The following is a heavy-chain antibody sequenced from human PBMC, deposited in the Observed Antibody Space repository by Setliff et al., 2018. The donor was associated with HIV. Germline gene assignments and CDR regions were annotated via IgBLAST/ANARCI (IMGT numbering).Heavy chain of an antibody. Sequence: SETLSLTCTVSGGSISSHYWSWIRQSPGKGLEWIGNIYYSGITNYNASLKSRVTISLDTSKNHLSLKLSSVTAADTAIYYCARDPHYFDRSGYYSYFYFDYWGQGTLVTVSS. CDR1: GGSISSHY. V-gene: IGHV4-59*11. D-gene: IGHD3-22*01. J-gene: IGHJ4*02. CDR3: ARDPHYFDRSGYYSYFYFDY. CDR2: IYYSGIT.